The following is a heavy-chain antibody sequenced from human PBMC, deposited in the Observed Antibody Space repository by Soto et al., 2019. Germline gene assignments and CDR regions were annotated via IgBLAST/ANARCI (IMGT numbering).Heavy chain of an antibody. CDR3: ARDHDILTGYYPGDY. Sequence: ASVKVSCKASGYTFTSYGISWVRQAPGQGLEWMGWISAYNGNTNYAQKLQGRVTMTTDTSTSTAYMELRSLRSDDTAVYYCARDHDILTGYYPGDYWGQGTLVTVSS. V-gene: IGHV1-18*04. CDR2: ISAYNGNT. D-gene: IGHD3-9*01. CDR1: GYTFTSYG. J-gene: IGHJ4*02.